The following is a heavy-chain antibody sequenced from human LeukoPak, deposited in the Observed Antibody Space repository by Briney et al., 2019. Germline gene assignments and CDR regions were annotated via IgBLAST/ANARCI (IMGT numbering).Heavy chain of an antibody. J-gene: IGHJ6*02. CDR2: IYTSGST. CDR1: GGSISSYY. D-gene: IGHD6-13*01. V-gene: IGHV4-4*07. CDR3: AIDEQQLVPRGMDV. Sequence: SETLSLTCTVSGGSISSYYWSWIRQPAGKGLEWIGRIYTSGSTNYNPSLKSRVTMSVDTSKNQFSLKLSSVTAADTAVYYCAIDEQQLVPRGMDVWGQGTTVTVSS.